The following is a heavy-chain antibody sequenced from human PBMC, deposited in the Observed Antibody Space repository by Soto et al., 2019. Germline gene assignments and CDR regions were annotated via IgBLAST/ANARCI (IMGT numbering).Heavy chain of an antibody. CDR2: MNPIIGKT. V-gene: IGHV1-8*01. CDR1: GYTFTSYD. Sequence: ASVKVSCKASGYTFTSYDINWVRQATGQGLEWMGGMNPIIGKTNYAQKFQGRVTMTTNESTSTAYMELSSLRSEDTAVYYCARDLRGYSYTYLDYWGQGTLVTVSS. J-gene: IGHJ4*02. D-gene: IGHD5-18*01. CDR3: ARDLRGYSYTYLDY.